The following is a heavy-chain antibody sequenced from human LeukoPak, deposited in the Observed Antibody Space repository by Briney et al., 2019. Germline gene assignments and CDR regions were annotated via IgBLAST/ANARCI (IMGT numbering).Heavy chain of an antibody. D-gene: IGHD4-11*01. CDR2: IYYSGST. CDR1: GGSISSYY. V-gene: IGHV4-59*01. CDR3: ARASYSYYGMDV. J-gene: IGHJ6*02. Sequence: PSETLSLTCTVSGGSISSYYWNWIRQPPGKGLEWIGYIYYSGSTDYNPSLKSRVTISLDTSKNQLSLKLSSVTAADTAMYYCARASYSYYGMDVWGQGTTVTVSS.